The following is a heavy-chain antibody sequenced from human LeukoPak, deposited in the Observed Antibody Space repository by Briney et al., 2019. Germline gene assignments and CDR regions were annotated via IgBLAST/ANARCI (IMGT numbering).Heavy chain of an antibody. CDR1: GGSINSYF. D-gene: IGHD1-26*01. Sequence: PSETLSLTCTASGGSINSYFWTWIRQPAGKGLEWIGRIYTGGSTNYNPSLKSRVTMSVDTSKNQFSLKLNSVTAADTAVYYCARQEGGIVGPYWGQGTLVTVSS. CDR3: ARQEGGIVGPY. V-gene: IGHV4-4*07. J-gene: IGHJ4*02. CDR2: IYTGGST.